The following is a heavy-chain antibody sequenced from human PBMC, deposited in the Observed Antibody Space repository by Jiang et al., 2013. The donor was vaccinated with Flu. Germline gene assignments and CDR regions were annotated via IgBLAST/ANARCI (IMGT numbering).Heavy chain of an antibody. CDR3: AREGRITIFGVPPYGMDV. Sequence: KGLEWVAVISYDGSNKYYADSVKGRFTISRDNSKNTLYLQMNSPRAEDTAVYYCAREGRITIFGVPPYGMDVWGQGTTVTVSS. D-gene: IGHD3-3*01. V-gene: IGHV3-30-3*01. J-gene: IGHJ6*02. CDR2: ISYDGSNK.